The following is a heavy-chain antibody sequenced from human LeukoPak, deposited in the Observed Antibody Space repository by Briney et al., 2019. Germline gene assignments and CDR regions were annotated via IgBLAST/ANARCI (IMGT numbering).Heavy chain of an antibody. CDR1: GFTFSSYA. V-gene: IGHV3-23*01. CDR2: ISDSGGST. J-gene: IGHJ4*02. Sequence: PGGSLRLSCAASGFTFSSYAMSWVRQAPGKGLEWVSLISDSGGSTYYADSVKGRFTISRDNSKNTLYLQMNSLRAEDTVVYYCATRPWPNPHFDYWGQGTLVTVSS. CDR3: ATRPWPNPHFDY. D-gene: IGHD5-24*01.